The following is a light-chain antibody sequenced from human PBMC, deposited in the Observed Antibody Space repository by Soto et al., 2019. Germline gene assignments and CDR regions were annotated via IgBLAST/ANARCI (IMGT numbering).Light chain of an antibody. CDR3: QQYDNSLYT. V-gene: IGKV3-20*01. Sequence: EIVLTQSPGTLSLSPGERATLSCRASQRVSSSYLAWYQQKPGQAPRLLIYAASTRATGIPDRLSGSGSGTDFSLTISSLEPKDFAVYYCQQYDNSLYTFGQGTKLEIK. CDR2: AAS. CDR1: QRVSSSY. J-gene: IGKJ2*01.